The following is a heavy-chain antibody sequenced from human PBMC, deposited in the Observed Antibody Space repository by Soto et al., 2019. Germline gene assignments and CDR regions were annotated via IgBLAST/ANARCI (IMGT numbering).Heavy chain of an antibody. CDR2: MNPNSGNT. Sequence: ASVNVSCKASGYTFTSYDINWVRQATGEGLEGMGWMNPNSGNTGYAQKFQGRVTMTRNTSISTAYMELSSLRSEDTAVYYCARVPLYYYGSGGYPGGYWGQETLVTVSS. J-gene: IGHJ4*02. CDR1: GYTFTSYD. D-gene: IGHD3-10*01. CDR3: ARVPLYYYGSGGYPGGY. V-gene: IGHV1-8*01.